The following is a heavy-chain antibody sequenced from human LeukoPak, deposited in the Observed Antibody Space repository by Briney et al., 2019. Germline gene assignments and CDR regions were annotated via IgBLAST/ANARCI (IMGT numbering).Heavy chain of an antibody. V-gene: IGHV4-59*08. J-gene: IGHJ4*02. D-gene: IGHD6-19*01. CDR2: INYSGTT. CDR3: TRHLSSGWSDY. CDR1: GGSISSYY. Sequence: SETLSLICTVSGGSISSYYWSWIRQPPGKGLEWTGYINYSGTTNYNPSLKSRVTISVDTSKNQFSLNLSSVTAADTAVYYCTRHLSSGWSDYWGQGTLVTVSS.